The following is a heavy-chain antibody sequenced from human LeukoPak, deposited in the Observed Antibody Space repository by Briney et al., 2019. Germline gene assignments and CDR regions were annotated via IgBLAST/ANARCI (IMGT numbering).Heavy chain of an antibody. Sequence: ASVKVSCKASGYTFTGYYMHWVRQAPGQGLEWMGWINPNSGGTNYAQKFQGRVTMTRDTSISTAYMELSRLRSDDTAVYYCARSYDILTGYYPPYYYYYGMDVWGQGTTVTVSS. CDR2: INPNSGGT. CDR3: ARSYDILTGYYPPYYYYYGMDV. J-gene: IGHJ6*02. V-gene: IGHV1-2*02. D-gene: IGHD3-9*01. CDR1: GYTFTGYY.